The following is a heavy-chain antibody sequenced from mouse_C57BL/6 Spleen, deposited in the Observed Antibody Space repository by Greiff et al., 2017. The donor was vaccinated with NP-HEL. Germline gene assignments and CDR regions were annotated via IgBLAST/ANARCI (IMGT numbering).Heavy chain of an antibody. Sequence: EVHLVESGGGLVKPGGSLKLSCAASGFTFSDYGMHWVRQAPEKGLEWVAYISSGSSTIYYADTVKGRFTISRDNAKNTLFLQMTSLRSEDTAMYYCARRGIYYGNYGKDYFDYWGQGTTLTVSS. CDR1: GFTFSDYG. CDR3: ARRGIYYGNYGKDYFDY. J-gene: IGHJ2*01. CDR2: ISSGSSTI. V-gene: IGHV5-17*01. D-gene: IGHD2-1*01.